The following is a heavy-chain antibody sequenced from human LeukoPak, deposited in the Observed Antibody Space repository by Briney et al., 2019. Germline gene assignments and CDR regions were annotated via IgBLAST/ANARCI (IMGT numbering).Heavy chain of an antibody. Sequence: PGGSLRLSCAASGFTFSSFSMNWVRQAPGKGLEWVSYISSNSYASFYADSVKGRFTISRDTAQNSLYLQMNSLRAEDTAVYYCARGADNNNWYADRPFDIWGQGTMVTVSS. D-gene: IGHD1-1*01. CDR3: ARGADNNNWYADRPFDI. V-gene: IGHV3-48*04. J-gene: IGHJ3*02. CDR1: GFTFSSFS. CDR2: ISSNSYAS.